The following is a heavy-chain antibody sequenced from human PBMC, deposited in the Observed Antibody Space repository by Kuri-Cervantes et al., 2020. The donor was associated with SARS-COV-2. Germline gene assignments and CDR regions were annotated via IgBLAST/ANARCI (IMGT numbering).Heavy chain of an antibody. CDR1: GYSFTSYW. Sequence: GGSLRLSCKGSGYSFTSYWIGWVRQMPGKGLEWMGIIYPGDSDTRYSPSFQGHVTISADKSISTAYLQWSSLKASDTAMYYCARHATYYYDSSGYYVWGQGTLVTVSS. CDR3: ARHATYYYDSSGYYV. J-gene: IGHJ4*02. V-gene: IGHV5-51*01. D-gene: IGHD3-22*01. CDR2: IYPGDSDT.